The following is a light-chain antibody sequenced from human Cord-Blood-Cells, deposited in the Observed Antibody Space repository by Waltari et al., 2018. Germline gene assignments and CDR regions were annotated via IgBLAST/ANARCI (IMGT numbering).Light chain of an antibody. Sequence: EIVLTQSPGTLSLSPGERATLSCRASQSVSSSYLAWYQQKPGQAPRLLIYGASSRATGIPDRFSGSGSGTDFTLTIRRLEPEDFAVYYGQQYGSSWTFGQGTKVEIK. CDR2: GAS. J-gene: IGKJ1*01. V-gene: IGKV3-20*01. CDR3: QQYGSSWT. CDR1: QSVSSSY.